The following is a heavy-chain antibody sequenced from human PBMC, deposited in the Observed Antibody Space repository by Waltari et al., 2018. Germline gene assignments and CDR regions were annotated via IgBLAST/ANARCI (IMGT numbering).Heavy chain of an antibody. CDR3: ARGTVTTAHYYFDY. Sequence: GWISAYNGNTNYAQKLQGRVTMTTDTSTSTAYMELRSLRSDDTAMYYCARGTVTTAHYYFDYWGQGTLVTVSS. CDR2: ISAYNGNT. V-gene: IGHV1-18*01. D-gene: IGHD4-17*01. J-gene: IGHJ4*02.